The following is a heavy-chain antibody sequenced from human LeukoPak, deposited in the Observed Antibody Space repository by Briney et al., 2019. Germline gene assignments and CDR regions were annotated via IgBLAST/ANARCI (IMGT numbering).Heavy chain of an antibody. V-gene: IGHV4-4*07. J-gene: IGHJ4*02. CDR3: ARSTYHTCYLYL. CDR1: GGSISSYY. CDR2: IYTSGST. Sequence: SETLSLSCTVSGGSISSYYWSWIRQPAGKGLEWIGRIYTSGSTNYNPSLKSRVTMSVDTSKNQFSLKLSSVTAADTAVYYCARSTYHTCYLYLWGQGTLVTVSS. D-gene: IGHD1-14*01.